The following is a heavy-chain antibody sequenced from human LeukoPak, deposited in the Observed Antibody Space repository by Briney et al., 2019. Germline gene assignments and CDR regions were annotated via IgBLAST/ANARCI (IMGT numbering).Heavy chain of an antibody. Sequence: SVKVSCKASGGTFSSYAISWVRQAPGQGLEWMGRIIPILGIANYAQKFQGRVTITADKSTSTAYMELSSLRSEDTAVYYCARGESLCSGGSCYDYYYYGMDVWGQGTTVTVSS. J-gene: IGHJ6*02. CDR3: ARGESLCSGGSCYDYYYYGMDV. D-gene: IGHD2-15*01. CDR2: IIPILGIA. CDR1: GGTFSSYA. V-gene: IGHV1-69*04.